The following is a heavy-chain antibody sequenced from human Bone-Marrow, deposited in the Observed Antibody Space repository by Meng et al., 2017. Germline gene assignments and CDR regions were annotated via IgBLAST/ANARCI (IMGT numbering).Heavy chain of an antibody. D-gene: IGHD5-24*01. CDR3: ARDYGYSNWFDP. CDR2: IWYDGSNK. CDR1: GFTFSSYG. Sequence: VQLAESGAGVVQPGRSLRLSCAASGFTFSSYGMHWVRQAPGKGLEWVAVIWYDGSNKYYADSVKGRFTISRDNSKNTLYLQMNSLRAEDTAVYYCARDYGYSNWFDPWGQGTLVTVSS. J-gene: IGHJ5*02. V-gene: IGHV3-33*01.